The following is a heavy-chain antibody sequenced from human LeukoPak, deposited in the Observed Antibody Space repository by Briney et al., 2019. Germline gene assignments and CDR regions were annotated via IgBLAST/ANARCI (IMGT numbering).Heavy chain of an antibody. Sequence: SETLSLTCTVSGGSISSSSYYWGWIRQPPGKGLEWIGSIYYSGNTYYNPSLKSRVTISIDTSKNQFSLKLSSVTAADTAVYYCAREHAVAGTSWFDPWGQGTLVTVSS. D-gene: IGHD6-19*01. V-gene: IGHV4-39*02. J-gene: IGHJ5*02. CDR1: GGSISSSSYY. CDR2: IYYSGNT. CDR3: AREHAVAGTSWFDP.